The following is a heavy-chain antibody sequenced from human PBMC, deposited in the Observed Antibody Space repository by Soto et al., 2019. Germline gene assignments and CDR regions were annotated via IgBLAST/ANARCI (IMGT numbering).Heavy chain of an antibody. CDR2: IYPGDSYT. CDR3: ARPQKGDYTNDSGTGPIGY. CDR1: GYRFTSYS. J-gene: IGHJ4*02. V-gene: IGHV5-51*01. Sequence: GASLKISCKRSGYRFTSYSLALVRQMPGKGLAGMGIIYPGDSYTRYSPSFQGQVTISADKSISTAYLQRSSLKASDTAMYYSARPQKGDYTNDSGTGPIGYWGKGTRV. D-gene: IGHD4-17*01.